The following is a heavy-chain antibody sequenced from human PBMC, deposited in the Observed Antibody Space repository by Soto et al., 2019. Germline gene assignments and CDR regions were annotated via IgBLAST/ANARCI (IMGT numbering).Heavy chain of an antibody. CDR3: ARDYCSCGSGPFDY. CDR1: GFTFSSYS. CDR2: ISSSSSYI. Sequence: EVQLVESGGGLVKPGGSLRLSCAASGFTFSSYSMNWVRQAPGKGLEWVSSISSSSSYIYYADSVKGRFTISRDNAKNSLYLQMNSLRAEDTAVYYCARDYCSCGSGPFDYWGQGTLVTVSS. J-gene: IGHJ4*02. V-gene: IGHV3-21*01. D-gene: IGHD2-15*01.